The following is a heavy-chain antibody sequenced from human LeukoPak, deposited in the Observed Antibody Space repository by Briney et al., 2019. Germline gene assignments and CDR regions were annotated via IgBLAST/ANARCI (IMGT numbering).Heavy chain of an antibody. CDR1: GGSMSSYY. V-gene: IGHV4-59*08. CDR2: IFYSGST. D-gene: IGHD1-26*01. J-gene: IGHJ3*02. CDR3: ARHQWVPAFDI. Sequence: SETLSLTCTVSGGSMSSYYWSWIRQPPGKGLEWIGYIFYSGSTEYNPSLKTPITISIDTSKNQFSLKLSSVSASDTAVYYCARHQWVPAFDIWGQGTMVTVSS.